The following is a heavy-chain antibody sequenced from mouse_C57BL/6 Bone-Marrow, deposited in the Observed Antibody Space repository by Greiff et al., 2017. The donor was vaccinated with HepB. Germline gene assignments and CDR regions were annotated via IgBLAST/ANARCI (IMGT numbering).Heavy chain of an antibody. CDR3: ARASTTPYYWDY. CDR2: IHPNSGRT. D-gene: IGHD5-1*01. CDR1: GYTFTSYC. Sequence: QVPLQQPGAELVKPGASVKLSCKASGYTFTSYCMHWVKQRPGQGLEWIGMIHPNSGRTHYNEKFKSKATLTVAKSSRPAYMQLRSLTSEDSAVYYCARASTTPYYWDYWGQGTTLTVSS. V-gene: IGHV1-64*01. J-gene: IGHJ2*01.